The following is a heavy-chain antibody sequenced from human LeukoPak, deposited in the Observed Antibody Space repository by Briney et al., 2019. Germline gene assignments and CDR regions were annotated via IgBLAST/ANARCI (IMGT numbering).Heavy chain of an antibody. CDR3: AKSPLGGTSWYYYYMDV. CDR2: ISWNSGSI. D-gene: IGHD2-2*01. Sequence: GGSLRLSCAASGFTFDDYAMHWVRQAPGKGLEWVSGISWNSGSIGYADSVKGRFTISRDNAKNSLYLQMNSLRAEDTAVYYCAKSPLGGTSWYYYYMDVWGKGTTVTVSS. J-gene: IGHJ6*03. CDR1: GFTFDDYA. V-gene: IGHV3-9*01.